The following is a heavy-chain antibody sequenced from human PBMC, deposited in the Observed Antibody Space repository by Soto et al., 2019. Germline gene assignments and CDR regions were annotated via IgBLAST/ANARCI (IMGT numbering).Heavy chain of an antibody. D-gene: IGHD3-22*01. J-gene: IGHJ6*02. V-gene: IGHV3-15*07. CDR3: PTETRYYDSGGYALDYYSSGRTV. CDR2: IKSKTDGGTT. CDR1: GFTFSNAW. Sequence: PGGSLRLSCAASGFTFSNAWMNWVRQAPGKGLEWVGRIKSKTDGGTTDYAAPVKGRFTISRDDSKNTLYLQMNSLKTEDTAVYYCPTETRYYDSGGYALDYYSSGRTVWGQGTT.